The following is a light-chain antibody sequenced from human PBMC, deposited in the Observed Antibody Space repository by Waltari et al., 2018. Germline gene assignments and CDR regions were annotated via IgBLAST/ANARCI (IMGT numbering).Light chain of an antibody. V-gene: IGKV1-39*01. CDR3: LQTYTIVGT. Sequence: DIQVTQSPSSLSASVGARFTLTCRTSQFIVTDLNWYQQKPGTGPTLLISGASNLHSGVPSRFSGSGSGTDFTLTISSLQPDDFASYYCLQTYTIVGTFGPGTKVDI. CDR2: GAS. CDR1: QFIVTD. J-gene: IGKJ3*01.